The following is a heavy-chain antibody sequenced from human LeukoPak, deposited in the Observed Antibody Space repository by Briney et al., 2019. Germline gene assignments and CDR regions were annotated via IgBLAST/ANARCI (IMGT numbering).Heavy chain of an antibody. Sequence: GESLKIPCQDFGYSVSNHWIGWVRQMPGKGLEWMGIIYLGDSETRYSPSFQGQVTITADKSISTAYLQWSSLKASDTAIYYCARHPTYTRGWPLDFWGQGTLVTVSS. J-gene: IGHJ4*02. CDR3: ARHPTYTRGWPLDF. CDR1: GYSVSNHW. CDR2: IYLGDSET. V-gene: IGHV5-51*01. D-gene: IGHD6-19*01.